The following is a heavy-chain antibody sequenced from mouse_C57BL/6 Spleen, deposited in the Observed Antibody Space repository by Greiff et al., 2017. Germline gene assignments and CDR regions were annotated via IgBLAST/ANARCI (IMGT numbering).Heavy chain of an antibody. J-gene: IGHJ3*01. CDR3: VPLYYFGSSLAWFAC. V-gene: IGHV1-82*01. Sequence: QVQLQQSGPELVKPGASVKISCKASGYAFSSSWMNWVKQRPGKGLEWIGRIYPGDGATNYNGKFKGKATLTVAKSSSTAYMQLSSLTSEDSAVYFCVPLYYFGSSLAWFACRGQGTLVTVSA. D-gene: IGHD1-1*01. CDR2: IYPGDGAT. CDR1: GYAFSSSW.